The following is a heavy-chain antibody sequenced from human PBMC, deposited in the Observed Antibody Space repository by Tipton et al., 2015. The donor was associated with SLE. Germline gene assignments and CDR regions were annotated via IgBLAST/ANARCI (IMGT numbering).Heavy chain of an antibody. Sequence: GSLRLSCAASGFTFSNYAMIWIRQAPGKGLEWVSGIRGSGGTTYYAGSVQGRFTVSRDNSKNTLYLQMNSLRAEDTAVYYCTKGSYTDSSEPVYWGQGTLVTVSS. D-gene: IGHD2-2*02. CDR1: GFTFSNYA. J-gene: IGHJ4*02. CDR3: TKGSYTDSSEPVY. V-gene: IGHV3-23*01. CDR2: IRGSGGTT.